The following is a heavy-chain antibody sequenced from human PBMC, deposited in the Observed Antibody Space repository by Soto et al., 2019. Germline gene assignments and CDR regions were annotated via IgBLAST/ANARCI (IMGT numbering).Heavy chain of an antibody. D-gene: IGHD1-26*01. CDR2: ISWNIANM. Sequence: EVQLLESGGGLVQPGGSLRLSWVASGFSFSSYAISWVRQAPGKGLSLVSVISWNIANMGYADSVKARFTISRDNAKTSRSLQMNSLRVEDTALYYCAKALSGRGSFYYYYGMDFWGQETTVTVSS. V-gene: IGHV3-9*01. CDR3: AKALSGRGSFYYYYGMDF. CDR1: GFSFSSYA. J-gene: IGHJ6*02.